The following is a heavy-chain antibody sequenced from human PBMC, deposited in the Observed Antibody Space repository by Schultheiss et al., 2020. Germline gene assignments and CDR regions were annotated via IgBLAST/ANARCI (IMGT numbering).Heavy chain of an antibody. Sequence: GGSLRLSCAASGFTFSSYGMHWVRQAPGKGLEWVAVISYDGNNQHYRDSVKGRFTISRDNSKNTLYLQMNSLRAEDTAVYYCAKDGAVTTNWGQGTLVTVSS. CDR2: ISYDGNNQ. CDR3: AKDGAVTTN. J-gene: IGHJ4*02. D-gene: IGHD4-17*01. CDR1: GFTFSSYG. V-gene: IGHV3-33*05.